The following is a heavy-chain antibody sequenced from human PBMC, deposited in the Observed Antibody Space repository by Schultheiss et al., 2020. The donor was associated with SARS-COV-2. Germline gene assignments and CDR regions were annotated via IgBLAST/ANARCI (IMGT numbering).Heavy chain of an antibody. D-gene: IGHD3-10*01. J-gene: IGHJ6*02. Sequence: SETLSLTCTVSGGSISSYYWSWIRQPPGKGLEWIGEINHSGSTNYNPSLKSRVTISVDTSKNQFSLKLSSVTAADTAVYYCARAQGVLYYYYGMDVWGQGTMVTVSS. CDR1: GGSISSYY. CDR3: ARAQGVLYYYYGMDV. V-gene: IGHV4-34*01. CDR2: INHSGST.